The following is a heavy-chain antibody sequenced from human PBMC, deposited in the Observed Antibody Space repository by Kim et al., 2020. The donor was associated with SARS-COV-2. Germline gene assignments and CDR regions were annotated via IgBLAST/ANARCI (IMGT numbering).Heavy chain of an antibody. J-gene: IGHJ4*02. V-gene: IGHV3-23*01. D-gene: IGHD6-19*01. CDR1: GFTFSSYA. CDR2: ISGSGGST. CDR3: AKDPLAVAGTGPNYFDY. Sequence: GGSLRLSCAASGFTFSSYAMSWVRQAPGKGLEWVSAISGSGGSTYYADSVKGRFTISRDNSKNTLYLQMNSLRAEDTAVYYCAKDPLAVAGTGPNYFDYWGQGTLVTVSS.